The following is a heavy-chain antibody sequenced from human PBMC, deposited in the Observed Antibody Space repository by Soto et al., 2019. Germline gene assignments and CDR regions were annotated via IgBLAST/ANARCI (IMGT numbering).Heavy chain of an antibody. Sequence: GGSLRLCCATSGFSFSYSYVSWIRQAPGKGLEWISYISPRSTFRDYAESVKGRFTISRDSVKNSLYLQMNNLTAGDTGVYYCARGGGGGLFDPWGQGSLVTVSS. D-gene: IGHD2-21*01. CDR1: GFSFSYSY. CDR3: ARGGGGGLFDP. V-gene: IGHV3-11*06. J-gene: IGHJ5*02. CDR2: ISPRSTFR.